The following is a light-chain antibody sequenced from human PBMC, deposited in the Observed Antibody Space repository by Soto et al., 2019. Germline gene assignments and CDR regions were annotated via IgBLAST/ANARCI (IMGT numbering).Light chain of an antibody. CDR3: QQYGSPPWT. CDR2: GAS. CDR1: QTIKSNY. Sequence: EVVLTQSPGTLSFSPGERATLSCRASQTIKSNYLAWYQQTPGQAPRLLIYGASSRATGIPDRFSGSGSVTDFTLTISSLEPEDFAVYYCQQYGSPPWTFGQGTKVEIK. V-gene: IGKV3-20*01. J-gene: IGKJ1*01.